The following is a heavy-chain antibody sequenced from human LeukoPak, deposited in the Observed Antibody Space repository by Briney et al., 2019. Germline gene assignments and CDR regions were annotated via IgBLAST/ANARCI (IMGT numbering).Heavy chain of an antibody. CDR1: GFTFSSYG. V-gene: IGHV3-23*01. Sequence: GGSLRLSCAASGFTFSSYGMSWVRQAPGKGLEWVSAISGGGVSTYYADSVKGRFTISRDNSKNTLYLQMNSLRAEDTAVYYCAQQPLFRVGLQFFRLDYWGQGTLVTVSS. CDR3: AQQPLFRVGLQFFRLDY. J-gene: IGHJ4*02. CDR2: ISGGGVST. D-gene: IGHD5-24*01.